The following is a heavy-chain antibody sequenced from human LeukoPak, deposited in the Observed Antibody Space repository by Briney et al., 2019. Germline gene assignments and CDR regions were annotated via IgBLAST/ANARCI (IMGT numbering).Heavy chain of an antibody. J-gene: IGHJ4*02. Sequence: SSETLSLTCAVYGGSFSGYYWSWIRQPPGKGPERIGEINHSGSTNYNPSLKSRVTISVDTSKNQFSLKLSSVTATDTANCARQTGSGLFTLPGGQGTLVTVSS. CDR2: INHSGST. CDR3: QTGSGLFTLP. CDR1: GGSFSGYY. V-gene: IGHV4-34*01. D-gene: IGHD3/OR15-3a*01.